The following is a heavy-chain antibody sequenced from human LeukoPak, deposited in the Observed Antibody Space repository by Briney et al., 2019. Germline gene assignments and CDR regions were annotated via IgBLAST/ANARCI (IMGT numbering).Heavy chain of an antibody. Sequence: SETLSLTCAVSAYSISRGYYWGWIRQPPGKGLEWIGSIFHSGTTYYNPSLKSRLSISVDTSKNQFSLKLSSVTAADTAVYYCARRMATMLAFAIWGQGTMVTVSS. D-gene: IGHD5-24*01. CDR2: IFHSGTT. CDR3: ARRMATMLAFAI. V-gene: IGHV4-38-2*01. J-gene: IGHJ3*02. CDR1: AYSISRGYY.